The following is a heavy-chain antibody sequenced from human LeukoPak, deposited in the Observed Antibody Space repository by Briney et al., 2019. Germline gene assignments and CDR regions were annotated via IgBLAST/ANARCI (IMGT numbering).Heavy chain of an antibody. CDR2: IYTDGRTS. V-gene: IGHV3-74*01. D-gene: IGHD1-26*01. CDR1: GLTFSNYW. CDR3: ASLSGSRGSAFDI. Sequence: GGSLRLSCAVSGLTFSNYWMHWVRQAPGKGLEWVSLIYTDGRTSFYADSVQGRFTISRDNARNTLYLQMNSLRAGDTAVYYCASLSGSRGSAFDIWGQGTMVTVSS. J-gene: IGHJ3*02.